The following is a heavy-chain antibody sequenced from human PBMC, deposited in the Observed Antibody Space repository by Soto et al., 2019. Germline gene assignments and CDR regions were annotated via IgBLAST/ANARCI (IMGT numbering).Heavy chain of an antibody. CDR1: GFTLSDYY. Sequence: QVQLVESGGGLVKPGGSLRLSCEASGFTLSDYYMTWIRQAPGKGLEWISYISSSATIIYYADSVKGRFTISRDNAKTSLDLQMNNLRADDTAVYYCARAVKQWLVGGDYYYYYMDVWGKGTTVTVSS. D-gene: IGHD6-19*01. CDR2: ISSSATII. CDR3: ARAVKQWLVGGDYYYYYMDV. V-gene: IGHV3-11*01. J-gene: IGHJ6*03.